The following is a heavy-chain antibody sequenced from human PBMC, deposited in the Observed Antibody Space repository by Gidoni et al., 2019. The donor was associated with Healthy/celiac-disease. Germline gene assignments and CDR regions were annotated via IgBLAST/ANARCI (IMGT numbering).Heavy chain of an antibody. J-gene: IGHJ6*03. CDR2: INHSGST. CDR1: GGSFSGYY. Sequence: QVQLQQWGAGLLTPSETLSLTCAVYGGSFSGYYWSWIRQPPGKGLEWIGEINHSGSTNYNPSLKSRVTISVDTSKNQFSLKLSSVTAADTAVYYCARLRVGYYYYMDVWGKGTTVTVSS. V-gene: IGHV4-34*01. CDR3: ARLRVGYYYYMDV.